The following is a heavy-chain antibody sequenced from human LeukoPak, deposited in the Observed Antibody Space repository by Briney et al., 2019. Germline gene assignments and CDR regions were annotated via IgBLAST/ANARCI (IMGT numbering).Heavy chain of an antibody. V-gene: IGHV3-48*01. CDR1: GFTFSSHA. J-gene: IGHJ3*02. CDR3: AREGLLMDYDFWSGRPYDDAFDI. Sequence: GGSLRLSCAASGFTFSSHAMNWVRQAPGKGLEWVSYISSSSSTIYYADSVKGRFTISRDNAKNSLYLQMNSLRAEDTAVYYCAREGLLMDYDFWSGRPYDDAFDIWGQGTMVTVSS. CDR2: ISSSSSTI. D-gene: IGHD3-3*01.